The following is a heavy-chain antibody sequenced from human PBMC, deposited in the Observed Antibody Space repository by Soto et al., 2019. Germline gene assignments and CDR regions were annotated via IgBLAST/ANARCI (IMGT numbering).Heavy chain of an antibody. J-gene: IGHJ4*02. V-gene: IGHV1-46*01. Sequence: QVQLVQSGAEVKKPGASMKVSCKASGYIFTNHYIHWVRQAPGQGLEWMGIINPSGGSTNYLQKFQGRITMTRDTSTSTVYMELSSLRSEDTAVYFCARADYYDSSGFYYDCWGQGSLVTVSS. CDR3: ARADYYDSSGFYYDC. CDR1: GYIFTNHY. CDR2: INPSGGST. D-gene: IGHD3-22*01.